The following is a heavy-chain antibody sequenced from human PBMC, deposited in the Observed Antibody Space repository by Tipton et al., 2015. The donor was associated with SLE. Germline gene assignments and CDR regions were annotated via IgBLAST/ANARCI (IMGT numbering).Heavy chain of an antibody. CDR2: ISWDATAI. Sequence: SLRLSCAASGFTFDDYTMHWIRQAPGKGLEWVSLISWDATAIFYADSVKGRFTISRDNSKNSLYLQMSSLRTEDTALYYCAKAQSGNYGMDVWGQGTTVTVSS. D-gene: IGHD3-10*01. V-gene: IGHV3-43*01. CDR3: AKAQSGNYGMDV. CDR1: GFTFDDYT. J-gene: IGHJ6*02.